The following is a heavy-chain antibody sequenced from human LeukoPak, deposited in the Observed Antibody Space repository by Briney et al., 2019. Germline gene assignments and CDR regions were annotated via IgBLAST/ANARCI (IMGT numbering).Heavy chain of an antibody. D-gene: IGHD3-16*02. J-gene: IGHJ4*02. Sequence: GGSLRLSCAASGFTFSSYAMSWVRQAPGKGLEWVSAISGSGGSTYYADFVKGRFTISRDNSKNTLYLQMNSLRAEDTAVYYCAKSALYPHDYVWGSYRYLGYYFDYWGQGTLVTVSS. V-gene: IGHV3-23*01. CDR1: GFTFSSYA. CDR2: ISGSGGST. CDR3: AKSALYPHDYVWGSYRYLGYYFDY.